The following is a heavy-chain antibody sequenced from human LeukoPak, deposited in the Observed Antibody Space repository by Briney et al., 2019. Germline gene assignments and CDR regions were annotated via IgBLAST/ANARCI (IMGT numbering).Heavy chain of an antibody. D-gene: IGHD4-11*01. CDR2: IKEDGSVK. CDR3: ARERYGNYN. Sequence: XGSLRLSYAASGFTFSSFWMIWVRQAPGKGLEWVANIKEDGSVKNYVDSVKGRFTISRDNAKNSLFLQMNSLRAEDTAVYYCARERYGNYNWGQGTLVTVSS. V-gene: IGHV3-7*03. J-gene: IGHJ4*02. CDR1: GFTFSSFW.